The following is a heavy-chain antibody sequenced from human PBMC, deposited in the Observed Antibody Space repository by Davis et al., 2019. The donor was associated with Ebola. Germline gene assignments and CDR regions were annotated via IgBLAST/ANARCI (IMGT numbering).Heavy chain of an antibody. CDR1: GFTFSSYS. J-gene: IGHJ4*02. Sequence: GESLKISCAASGFTFSSYSMNWVRQAPGKGLEWVSSISSSSSYIYYADSVQGRFTISRDNAKNTLFLQLNSLRVEDTAIYYCARREAASIDYWGQGTLVTVSS. CDR3: ARREAASIDY. CDR2: ISSSSSYI. D-gene: IGHD6-25*01. V-gene: IGHV3-21*01.